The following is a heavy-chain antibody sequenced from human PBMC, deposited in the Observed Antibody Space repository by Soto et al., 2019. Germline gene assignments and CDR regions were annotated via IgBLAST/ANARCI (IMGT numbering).Heavy chain of an antibody. Sequence: GGSLRLSCAASGFTFSTYAMTWVRQAPGKGLEWVSIISSSGDATYYLDSVKGRFTISGDNSRNTLHLQMNSLGAEDAAVYFCAKNGDFWSWGMDVWGQGTTVTVS. CDR1: GFTFSTYA. CDR2: ISSSGDAT. J-gene: IGHJ6*02. CDR3: AKNGDFWSWGMDV. V-gene: IGHV3-23*01. D-gene: IGHD3-3*01.